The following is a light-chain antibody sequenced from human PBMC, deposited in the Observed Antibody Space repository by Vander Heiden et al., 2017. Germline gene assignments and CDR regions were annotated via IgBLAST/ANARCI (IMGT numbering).Light chain of an antibody. CDR2: GAS. CDR1: QSISSNY. J-gene: IGKJ4*01. CDR3: QQDGDSPRLT. Sequence: EIVLTQSPGTLSLSPGERATFPCRASQSISSNYLAWYQQKPGQAPRLLIYGASSRATGIPDRFSGSGYGTDFSLTISRLLPEDFAVYYCQQDGDSPRLTFGGRTKVEIK. V-gene: IGKV3-20*01.